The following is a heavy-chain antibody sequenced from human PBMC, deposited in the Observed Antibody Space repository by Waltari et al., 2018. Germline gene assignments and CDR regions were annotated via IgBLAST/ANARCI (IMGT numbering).Heavy chain of an antibody. Sequence: QLQESGPRLVKPSETLSLTCTVSGGFVSDNSLYWGWIRQAPGKPLEWIGNMYYRGATYYNPSCKGRVTLSVDTSKILCSLELISVTAADAAVYYCATVPTDMSTAGDAFDIWGPGTMVIVSS. CDR2: MYYRGAT. CDR3: ATVPTDMSTAGDAFDI. J-gene: IGHJ3*02. D-gene: IGHD3-9*01. V-gene: IGHV4-39*07. CDR1: GGFVSDNSLY.